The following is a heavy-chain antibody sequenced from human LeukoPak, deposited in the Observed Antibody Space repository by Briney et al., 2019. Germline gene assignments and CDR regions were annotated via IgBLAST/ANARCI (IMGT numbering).Heavy chain of an antibody. Sequence: GESLKISCKGSGYSFTSYWVAWVRPMPGKGLEWIGIIYPRDSDTRYSPSFQGQVTISADKSINTAYLQWSGLKASDTAVYYCARHVTTASAARGFDIWGQGTMVTVSS. CDR2: IYPRDSDT. D-gene: IGHD1-14*01. V-gene: IGHV5-51*01. CDR3: ARHVTTASAARGFDI. CDR1: GYSFTSYW. J-gene: IGHJ3*02.